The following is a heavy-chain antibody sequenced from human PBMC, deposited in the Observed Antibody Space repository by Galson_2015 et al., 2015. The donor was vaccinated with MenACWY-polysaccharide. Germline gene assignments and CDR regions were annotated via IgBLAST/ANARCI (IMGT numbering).Heavy chain of an antibody. J-gene: IGHJ4*02. Sequence: SLRLSCAASGFTFSNYWMSWVRQAPGKGLAWVANINQDGTVKYYVDSVKGRFTISRDNAKNSLYVQMNSLRGEDTAVYYCARVGYASSSTDYWGQGTLVTVSS. CDR2: INQDGTVK. D-gene: IGHD6-6*01. CDR3: ARVGYASSSTDY. CDR1: GFTFSNYW. V-gene: IGHV3-7*01.